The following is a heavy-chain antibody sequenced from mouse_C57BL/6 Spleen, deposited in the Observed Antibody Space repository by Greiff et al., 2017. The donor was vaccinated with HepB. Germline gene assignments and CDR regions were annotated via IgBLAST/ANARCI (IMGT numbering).Heavy chain of an antibody. CDR1: GFTFSSYG. D-gene: IGHD1-1*01. V-gene: IGHV5-6*01. CDR3: ERQNYGSSYGYFDY. CDR2: ISSGGSYT. Sequence: EVQLVESVGDLVKPGGSLKLSCAASGFTFSSYGMSWVRQTPDKRLEWVATISSGGSYTYYPDSVKGRVTITRDNATNTLYLQMSSLKSEDTAMYYCERQNYGSSYGYFDYWGQGTTLTVSS. J-gene: IGHJ2*01.